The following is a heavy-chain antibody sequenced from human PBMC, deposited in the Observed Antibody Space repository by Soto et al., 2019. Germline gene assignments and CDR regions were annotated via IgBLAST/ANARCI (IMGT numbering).Heavy chain of an antibody. J-gene: IGHJ5*02. Sequence: QVQLQESGPGLVKPSETLSLTCTVSGGSISSYYWSWIRQPPGKGLEWIGYIYYSGSTNYNPSLKSRVTISVDTSKNQFSLKLSSVTAADTAVYYCAREGGYDFGGWFDPWGQGTLVTVSS. CDR3: AREGGYDFGGWFDP. CDR2: IYYSGST. V-gene: IGHV4-59*01. D-gene: IGHD3-3*01. CDR1: GGSISSYY.